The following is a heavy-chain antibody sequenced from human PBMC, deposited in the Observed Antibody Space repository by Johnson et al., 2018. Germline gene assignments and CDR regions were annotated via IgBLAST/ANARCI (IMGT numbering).Heavy chain of an antibody. J-gene: IGHJ3*02. CDR2: SFYSGST. V-gene: IGHV4-59*01. Sequence: QVQLQESGPGLVKPSETLSLTCTVSGASIRNFYWSWIRQPPGKGLEWIGYSFYSGSTPYNPSLKSRVTISVDTSKNKEPLNLSSGTAADTAVYFCARYCSGSSCYGAASDIWGQGTVVTVSS. D-gene: IGHD2-15*01. CDR3: ARYCSGSSCYGAASDI. CDR1: GASIRNFY.